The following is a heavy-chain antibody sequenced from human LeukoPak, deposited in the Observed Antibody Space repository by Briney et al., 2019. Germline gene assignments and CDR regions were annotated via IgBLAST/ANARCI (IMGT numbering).Heavy chain of an antibody. V-gene: IGHV1-69*13. Sequence: SVKVSCKASGGTFSSYAISWVRQAPGQGLEWMGGIIPIFGTANYAQKFQGRVTITADESTSTAYMELSSLRSEDTAAYYCARQEYYYDSSGYTLDYWGQGTLVTVSS. CDR1: GGTFSSYA. CDR3: ARQEYYYDSSGYTLDY. CDR2: IIPIFGTA. J-gene: IGHJ4*02. D-gene: IGHD3-22*01.